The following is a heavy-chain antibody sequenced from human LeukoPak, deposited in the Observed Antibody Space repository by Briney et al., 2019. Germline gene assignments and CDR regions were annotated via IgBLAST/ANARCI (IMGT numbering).Heavy chain of an antibody. CDR1: GNSFTADW. CDR2: IYPGDSDT. Sequence: GESLKISCKGSGNSFTADWLGWVRQMPGKGLEWMGIIYPGDSDTRYRPTFQGQVTISADKSISTAYLQWSSLKASDTALYYCARLQSPPDCVGNSCYQKAFFDYWGQGTLVTVSS. V-gene: IGHV5-51*01. J-gene: IGHJ4*02. CDR3: ARLQSPPDCVGNSCYQKAFFDY. D-gene: IGHD2-15*01.